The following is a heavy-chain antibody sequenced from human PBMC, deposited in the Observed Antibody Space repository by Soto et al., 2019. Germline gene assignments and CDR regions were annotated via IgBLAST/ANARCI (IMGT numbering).Heavy chain of an antibody. CDR2: ISAYNGNT. J-gene: IGHJ5*02. CDR3: ARVGPYDSGSYMFRYNWFDP. CDR1: GYTFTSYG. V-gene: IGHV1-18*01. Sequence: ASVKVSCKASGYTFTSYGISWVRQAPGQGLEWMGWISAYNGNTNYAQKHQGRVTMTTDTSTSTAYIEMRSLRSDDTAVYYCARVGPYDSGSYMFRYNWFDPWGQGTLVTVSS. D-gene: IGHD3-10*01.